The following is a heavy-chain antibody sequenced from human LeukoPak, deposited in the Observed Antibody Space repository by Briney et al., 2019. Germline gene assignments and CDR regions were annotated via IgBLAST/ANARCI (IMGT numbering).Heavy chain of an antibody. D-gene: IGHD4-17*01. CDR2: IWYDGNNQ. J-gene: IGHJ4*02. V-gene: IGHV3-33*01. CDR3: ARRAYGDDFDY. CDR1: GFTFSNYG. Sequence: GGSLRLSCAASGFTFSNYGMHWVRQAPGKALEWVAVIWYDGNNQYYADSVKGRFTISRDNSKNTLYLQMNSLRVEGTAVYYCARRAYGDDFDYWGQGTLVTVSS.